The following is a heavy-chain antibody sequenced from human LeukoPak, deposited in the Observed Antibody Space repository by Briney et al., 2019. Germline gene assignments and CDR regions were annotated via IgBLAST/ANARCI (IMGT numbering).Heavy chain of an antibody. CDR1: GFTFSDYY. J-gene: IGHJ4*02. Sequence: GGSLRLSCAASGFTFSDYYMSWIRQAPGKGLEWVSYISSSGSTIYYADSVKGRFTISGDNAKNSLYLQMNSLRAEDTAVYYCARALEVVVDYFDYWGQGTLVTVSS. CDR2: ISSSGSTI. V-gene: IGHV3-11*01. D-gene: IGHD3-22*01. CDR3: ARALEVVVDYFDY.